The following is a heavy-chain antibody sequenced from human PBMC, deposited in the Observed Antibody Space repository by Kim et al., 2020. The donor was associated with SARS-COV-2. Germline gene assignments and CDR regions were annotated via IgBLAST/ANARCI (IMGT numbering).Heavy chain of an antibody. D-gene: IGHD2-15*01. CDR3: ARSSGVVVAAPPRLNYYYFGMDT. Sequence: GESLKISCKGSGYSFTSYWIGWVRQMPGKGLEWMGIIYPGDSDTRYSPSFQGQVTISADKSISTAYLQWSSLKASDTAMYYCARSSGVVVAAPPRLNYYYFGMDTWGQGTPVTVSS. V-gene: IGHV5-51*01. CDR1: GYSFTSYW. CDR2: IYPGDSDT. J-gene: IGHJ6*02.